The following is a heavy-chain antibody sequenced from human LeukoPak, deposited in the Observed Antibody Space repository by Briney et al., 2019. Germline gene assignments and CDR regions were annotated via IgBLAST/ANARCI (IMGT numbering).Heavy chain of an antibody. Sequence: GGSLRLSCAASGFTFSSYAMSWVRQAPGKGLEWVSDISGSGGSTYYADSVRGRFTISRDNSKNTVSLQMESLRAEDTALYYCAKDYAVGSIDYWGQGTLVTVSS. CDR2: ISGSGGST. D-gene: IGHD3-16*01. V-gene: IGHV3-23*01. CDR1: GFTFSSYA. J-gene: IGHJ4*02. CDR3: AKDYAVGSIDY.